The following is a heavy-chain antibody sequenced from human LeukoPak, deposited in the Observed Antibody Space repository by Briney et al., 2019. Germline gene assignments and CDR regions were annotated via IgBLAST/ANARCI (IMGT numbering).Heavy chain of an antibody. Sequence: PGGSLRLSCAASGFTFSTYAMSWVRQAPGKGLEWVSTITGSGDSTYYADSVKGRFTISRDNSKNSLYLQMNSLRAEDTAVYYCAKGSAVADLYFDYWGQGTLVTVSS. CDR2: ITGSGDST. CDR1: GFTFSTYA. V-gene: IGHV3-23*01. J-gene: IGHJ4*02. CDR3: AKGSAVADLYFDY. D-gene: IGHD6-19*01.